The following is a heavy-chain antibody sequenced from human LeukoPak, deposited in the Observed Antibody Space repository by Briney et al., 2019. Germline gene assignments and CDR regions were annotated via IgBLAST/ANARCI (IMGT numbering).Heavy chain of an antibody. CDR1: GFTFSSYS. J-gene: IGHJ4*02. D-gene: IGHD3-22*01. CDR2: ISSSSSTI. V-gene: IGHV3-48*01. CDR3: ARDADYYDSSGYYDY. Sequence: PGGSLGLSCAASGFTFSSYSMNWARQAPGKGLEWVSYISSSSSTIYYADSVKGRFTISRDNAKNSLYLQMNSLRAEDTAVYYCARDADYYDSSGYYDYWGQGTLVTVSS.